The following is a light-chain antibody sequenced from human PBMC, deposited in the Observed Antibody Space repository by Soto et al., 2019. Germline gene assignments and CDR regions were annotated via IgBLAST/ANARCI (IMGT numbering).Light chain of an antibody. Sequence: QSALTQPASVSGSPGQSITISCTGTSSDVGGYNYVSWYQQHPGKAPKHTIYEVSNRPSGVSNRFSGTKSCNTASPTISGLRTEDEADYYCSSYTSSSTLVFGGGTKLTVL. V-gene: IGLV2-14*01. J-gene: IGLJ3*02. CDR1: SSDVGGYNY. CDR2: EVS. CDR3: SSYTSSSTLV.